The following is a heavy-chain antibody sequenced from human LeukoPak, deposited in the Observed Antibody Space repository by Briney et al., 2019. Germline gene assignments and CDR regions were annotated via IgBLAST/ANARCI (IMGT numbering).Heavy chain of an antibody. D-gene: IGHD1-26*01. J-gene: IGHJ4*02. Sequence: SGTLSLTCAVSGGSITTTNWWSWVRQPPGKGLEWIGEVHLNGATNYNPSLESRFSMSIDKSNNHLSLEVTSVTAADTAMYYCTRESGAFSPFGFWGQGTPVTVSS. CDR3: TRESGAFSPFGF. CDR1: GGSITTTNW. CDR2: VHLNGAT. V-gene: IGHV4-4*02.